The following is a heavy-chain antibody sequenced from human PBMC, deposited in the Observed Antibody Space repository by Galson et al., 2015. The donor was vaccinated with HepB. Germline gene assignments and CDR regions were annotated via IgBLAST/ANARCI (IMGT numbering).Heavy chain of an antibody. CDR2: INAGNGNT. D-gene: IGHD3-22*01. CDR1: GYTFTSYA. V-gene: IGHV1-3*01. CDR3: ARRGMGYDSSGYSLYYFDY. Sequence: SVKVSCKASGYTFTSYAMHWVRQAPGQRLEWMGWINAGNGNTKYSQKFQGRVTITRDTSASTAYMELSSLRSEDTAVYYCARRGMGYDSSGYSLYYFDYWGQGTLVTVSS. J-gene: IGHJ4*02.